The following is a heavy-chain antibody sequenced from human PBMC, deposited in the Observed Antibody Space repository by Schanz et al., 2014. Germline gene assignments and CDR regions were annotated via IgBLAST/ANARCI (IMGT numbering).Heavy chain of an antibody. J-gene: IGHJ3*02. CDR1: GFSFSSYS. D-gene: IGHD2-21*01. CDR2: ISTTGSTI. V-gene: IGHV3-48*01. Sequence: EVQLVESGGGLVQPGGSLRLSCAASGFSFSSYSLNWVRQAPGKGLEWVSYISTTGSTIYYADSMKGRFTVSRDNAENALYLQMNSLRAEDTAVYYCARDGYSVVVISPTESFDIWGRGTMVTVSP. CDR3: ARDGYSVVVISPTESFDI.